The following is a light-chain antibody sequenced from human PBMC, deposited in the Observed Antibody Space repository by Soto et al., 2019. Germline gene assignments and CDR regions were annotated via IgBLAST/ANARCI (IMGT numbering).Light chain of an antibody. CDR1: SSDVGGYNY. CDR2: EVS. J-gene: IGLJ2*01. CDR3: SSYTSGSTQVV. Sequence: QSVLTQPASVSGSPGQSITISCTGTSSDVGGYNYVSWYQQHPGKAPKLMIYEVSNRPSGVSNRFSGSKSGNTASLTISGLQAEDEADYYCSSYTSGSTQVVFGGGTKLTVL. V-gene: IGLV2-14*01.